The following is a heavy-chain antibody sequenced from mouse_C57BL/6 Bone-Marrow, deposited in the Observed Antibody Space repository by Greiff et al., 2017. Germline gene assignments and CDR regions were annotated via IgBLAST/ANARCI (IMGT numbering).Heavy chain of an antibody. J-gene: IGHJ3*01. CDR3: THYGSSPAWFAY. CDR1: GYTFTDYY. D-gene: IGHD1-1*01. Sequence: VQGVESGPELVKPGASVKISCKASGYTFTDYYINWVKQRPGQGLEWIGWIFPGSGSTYYNEKFKGKATLTVDKSSSTAYLQLSSLTSEDTAVYYCTHYGSSPAWFAYWGQGTLVTVSA. V-gene: IGHV1-75*01. CDR2: IFPGSGST.